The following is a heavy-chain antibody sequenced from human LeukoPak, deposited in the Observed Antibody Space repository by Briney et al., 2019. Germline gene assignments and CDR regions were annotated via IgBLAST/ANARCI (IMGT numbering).Heavy chain of an antibody. CDR2: IYTSGGT. Sequence: SETLSLTCTVPGGSISSYYWSWIRQPAGKGLEWIGRIYTSGGTNYNPSLKSRVTISVDTSKNQFSLKLSSVTAADTGVYYCARQNPFYYDILTGYYGLAFDYWGQGTLVTVSS. V-gene: IGHV4-4*07. CDR3: ARQNPFYYDILTGYYGLAFDY. J-gene: IGHJ4*02. D-gene: IGHD3-9*01. CDR1: GGSISSYY.